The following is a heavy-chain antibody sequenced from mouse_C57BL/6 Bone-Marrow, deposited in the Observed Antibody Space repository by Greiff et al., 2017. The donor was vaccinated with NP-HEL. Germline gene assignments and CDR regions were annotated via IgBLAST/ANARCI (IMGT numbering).Heavy chain of an antibody. Sequence: QVQLQQSGAELVKPGASVKMSCKASGYTFTSYWITWVKQRPGQGLEWIGDIYPGSGSTNYNEKFKSKATLTVDTSSSTAYMQLSSLTSEDSAVYYGAYSSVYALYAMDYWGQGTSVTVSS. CDR1: GYTFTSYW. V-gene: IGHV1-55*01. J-gene: IGHJ4*01. CDR3: AYSSVYALYAMDY. CDR2: IYPGSGST. D-gene: IGHD3-2*02.